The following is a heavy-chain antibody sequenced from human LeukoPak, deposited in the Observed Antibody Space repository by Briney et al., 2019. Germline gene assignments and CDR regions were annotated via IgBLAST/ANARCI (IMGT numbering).Heavy chain of an antibody. V-gene: IGHV1-69*13. CDR1: GGTFSSYA. CDR3: ARGLGPSIAVAAAMNY. CDR2: IIPIFGTA. Sequence: SVKVSCKASGGTFSSYAISWVRQAPGQGLEWMGGIIPIFGTANYAQKFQGRVTITADESTSTAYMELSSLRSEDTAVYYCARGLGPSIAVAAAMNYWGQGTLVTVSS. D-gene: IGHD6-19*01. J-gene: IGHJ4*02.